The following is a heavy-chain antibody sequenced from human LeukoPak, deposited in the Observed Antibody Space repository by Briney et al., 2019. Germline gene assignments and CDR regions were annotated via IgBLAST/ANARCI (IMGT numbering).Heavy chain of an antibody. J-gene: IGHJ4*02. CDR3: TSRDRDY. CDR2: IRSNTYDGTT. D-gene: IGHD3-22*01. V-gene: IGHV3-49*04. CDR1: GFTFGDYA. Sequence: GGSLRLSCTASGFTFGDYAMSLVRQAPGKGLEWVGLIRSNTYDGTTYYAASVEGRFTISRDDSKSIAYLQMNSLKTEDTAVYYCTSRDRDYWGQGTLVTVSS.